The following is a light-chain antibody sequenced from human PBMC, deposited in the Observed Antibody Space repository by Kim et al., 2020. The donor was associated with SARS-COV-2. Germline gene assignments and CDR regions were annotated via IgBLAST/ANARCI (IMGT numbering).Light chain of an antibody. Sequence: QSVLTQPNSVSGAPGQRVTISCTGSSSNIGAGYDVHWYQQLPGTAPKLLIYGNNNRPSGVPDRFSGSKSGTSGSLAITGLQAEDEADYYCQSYDTSLSGVFGGGTQLTVL. CDR1: SSNIGAGYD. V-gene: IGLV1-40*01. CDR2: GNN. J-gene: IGLJ3*02. CDR3: QSYDTSLSGV.